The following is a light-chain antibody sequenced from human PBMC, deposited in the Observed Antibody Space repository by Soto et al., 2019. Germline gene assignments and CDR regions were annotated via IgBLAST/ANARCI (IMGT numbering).Light chain of an antibody. CDR1: RGLLHSDGKTY. J-gene: IGKJ4*01. CDR3: LQSIQLPLT. V-gene: IGKV2D-29*01. CDR2: EAS. Sequence: DIRMSQTPLSLSATPEQPACISSTDSRGLLHSDGKTYLYWYLQKPGQPPQLLIYEASNRFSGVPDRFSGSGSGTDFTLKISRVEAEDVGVYYCLQSIQLPLTFGGGTKVDIK.